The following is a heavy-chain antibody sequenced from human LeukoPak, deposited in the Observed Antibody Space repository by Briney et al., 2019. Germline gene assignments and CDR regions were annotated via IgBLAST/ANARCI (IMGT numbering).Heavy chain of an antibody. J-gene: IGHJ4*02. CDR3: ARGTHDTQNKPVGATDFDY. Sequence: SETLSLTCAVSGGSFSGYYWSWIRQPPGKGLEWIGEINHSGSTNYNPSLKSRVTISVDTSKDQFSLKLSSVTAADTAVYYCARGTHDTQNKPVGATDFDYWGQGTLVTVSS. V-gene: IGHV4-34*01. CDR2: INHSGST. CDR1: GGSFSGYY. D-gene: IGHD1-26*01.